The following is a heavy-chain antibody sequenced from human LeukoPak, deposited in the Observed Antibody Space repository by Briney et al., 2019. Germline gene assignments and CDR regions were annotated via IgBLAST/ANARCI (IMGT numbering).Heavy chain of an antibody. V-gene: IGHV4-4*07. Sequence: PSETLSLTCTVSGGSISSYYWSWLRQPAGKGLEWIGRIYTSGSTNYNPSLTSRVTMSVDTSKNQFSLKLSSVTAADTAVYYCARDIIRAPYDFTYYYYYMDVGGKGTTGTVS. CDR1: GGSISSYY. CDR2: IYTSGST. D-gene: IGHD3-3*01. CDR3: ARDIIRAPYDFTYYYYYMDV. J-gene: IGHJ6*03.